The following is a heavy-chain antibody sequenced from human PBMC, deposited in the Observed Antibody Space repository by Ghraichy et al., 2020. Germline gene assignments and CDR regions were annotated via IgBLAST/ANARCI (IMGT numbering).Heavy chain of an antibody. D-gene: IGHD3-3*01. J-gene: IGHJ6*02. Sequence: GGSLRLSCAGSGFTFSNFAMDWVRQAPGKGLEWVSAISGGGDDTFYADSVKGRFTISRDNSKNRLYLQMNSLRGDDTAVYYCAKDRNVLRFSEWLPPRDGCYCPYDVDVGGQGFTVTVYS. CDR3: AKDRNVLRFSEWLPPRDGCYCPYDVDV. V-gene: IGHV3-23*01. CDR1: GFTFSNFA. CDR2: ISGGGDDT.